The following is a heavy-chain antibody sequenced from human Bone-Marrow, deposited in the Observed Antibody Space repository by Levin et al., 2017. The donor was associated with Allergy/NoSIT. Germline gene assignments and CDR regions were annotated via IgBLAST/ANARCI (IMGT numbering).Heavy chain of an antibody. CDR3: AHRQDAYDFNYNWFDP. J-gene: IGHJ5*02. CDR1: GLSLSTSGVG. Sequence: ESGPTLVKPKQTLTLTCTVSGLSLSTSGVGVGWIRPPPGKALEWLALIYWDDHDRYSPSLKNRLTISQDTSKNQVVRTMTNMDPEDSGTYYCAHRQDAYDFNYNWFDPWGQGILVTVSS. D-gene: IGHD3-3*01. V-gene: IGHV2-5*02. CDR2: IYWDDHD.